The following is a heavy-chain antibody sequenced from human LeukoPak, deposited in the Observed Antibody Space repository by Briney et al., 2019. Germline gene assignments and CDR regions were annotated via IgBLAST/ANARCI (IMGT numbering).Heavy chain of an antibody. V-gene: IGHV3-23*01. CDR3: ARDSGYGALDY. J-gene: IGHJ4*02. CDR2: ISGSGGGT. D-gene: IGHD4-17*01. Sequence: LAGGSLRLSCAASGFTFSSIAMSWVRQAPDKGLEWVSTISGSGGGTYYADSVKGRFTISRDNSKNTLYLQMNSLRAEDTAVYYCARDSGYGALDYWGQGTLVTVSS. CDR1: GFTFSSIA.